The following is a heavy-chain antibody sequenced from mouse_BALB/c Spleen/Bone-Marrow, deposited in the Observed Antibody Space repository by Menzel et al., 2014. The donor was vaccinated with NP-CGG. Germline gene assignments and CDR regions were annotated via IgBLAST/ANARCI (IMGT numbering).Heavy chain of an antibody. V-gene: IGHV7-3*02. CDR1: GVTFTDYY. CDR3: ARFPMDY. J-gene: IGHJ4*01. CDR2: IRNKAYGYTT. Sequence: DVQLQESGGGLVQPGGSLRLSCTTSGVTFTDYYMSWVRQPPGKALEWLAFIRNKAYGYTTEYSASVRGRFTISRDNSQSILYLQMNTLRAEDSATYYCARFPMDYWGQGTSVTVS.